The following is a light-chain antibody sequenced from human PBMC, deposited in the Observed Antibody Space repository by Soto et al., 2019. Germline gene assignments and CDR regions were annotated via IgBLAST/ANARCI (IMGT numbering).Light chain of an antibody. CDR2: EVS. V-gene: IGLV2-14*03. CDR1: SSDVGAYDY. J-gene: IGLJ1*01. Sequence: QSALTQPASVSGSPGQSITISCTGTSSDVGAYDYVSWYQQHPDKAPKLMLYEVSHRPSGVANRFYGSKSVNTATLTISGLQAEDEADYYCSSYTSSSTRVFGTGTKLTVL. CDR3: SSYTSSSTRV.